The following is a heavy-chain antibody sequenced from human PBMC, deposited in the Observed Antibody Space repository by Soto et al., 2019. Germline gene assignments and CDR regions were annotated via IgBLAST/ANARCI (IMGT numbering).Heavy chain of an antibody. CDR1: GGSFSGYY. J-gene: IGHJ4*02. D-gene: IGHD3-16*01. Sequence: SETLSLTCAFYGGSFSGYYWSWIRQPPGKGLEWIGEINHSGSTNYNPSLKSRVTISVDTSKNQFSLKLSSVTAADTAVYYCARGLPLRTDYWGQGTLVTVSS. V-gene: IGHV4-34*01. CDR3: ARGLPLRTDY. CDR2: INHSGST.